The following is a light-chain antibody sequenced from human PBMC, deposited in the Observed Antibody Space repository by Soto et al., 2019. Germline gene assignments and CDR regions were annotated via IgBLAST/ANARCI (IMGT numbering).Light chain of an antibody. Sequence: QSVLTQRASVSGSPGQSITISCTGTSSDVGGYNYVSWYQQYPGKAPKLMIYEVSNRPSGVSNRFSGSKSGNTASLTISGLQAEDEADYYCSSYTSSTPYVFGTGTKVTVL. J-gene: IGLJ1*01. CDR3: SSYTSSTPYV. CDR2: EVS. CDR1: SSDVGGYNY. V-gene: IGLV2-14*01.